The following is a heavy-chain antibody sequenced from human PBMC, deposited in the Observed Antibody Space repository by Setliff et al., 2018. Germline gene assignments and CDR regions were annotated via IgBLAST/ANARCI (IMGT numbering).Heavy chain of an antibody. J-gene: IGHJ6*02. CDR3: ARRLPYFGMDV. D-gene: IGHD2-15*01. Sequence: GGSLRLSCTASGFTFGHYNMNWVRQAPGKGLEWVSSISDTTNFIYYADSVKGRFTISRDTAKNSLYLQMNSLRAEDSAVYYCARRLPYFGMDVWGQGTTVTVSS. CDR1: GFTFGHYN. V-gene: IGHV3-21*01. CDR2: ISDTTNFI.